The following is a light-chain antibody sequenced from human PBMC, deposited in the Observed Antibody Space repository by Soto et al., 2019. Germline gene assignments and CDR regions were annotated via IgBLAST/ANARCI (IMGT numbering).Light chain of an antibody. J-gene: IGKJ2*01. CDR3: QQSHNSPYT. CDR2: GAS. V-gene: IGKV1-39*01. Sequence: DLQMTQSPSSLSAAVGDRVTITCRASQSIARFLNWYQQKPGEVPKLLIFGASYLRSGVPSRFSGSGSGTHFALTITSLQPEDFAPYFFQQSHNSPYTFGQGTNL. CDR1: QSIARF.